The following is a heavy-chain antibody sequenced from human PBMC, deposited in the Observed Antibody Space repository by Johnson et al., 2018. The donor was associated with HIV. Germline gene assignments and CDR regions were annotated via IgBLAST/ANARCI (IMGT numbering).Heavy chain of an antibody. CDR2: ISWNSGST. J-gene: IGHJ3*02. CDR3: AKGGSYAPFDAFDI. Sequence: VQLVESGGGLVQPGRSLRLSCAASGFTFDDYAMHWVRQAPGKGLEWVSGISWNSGSTYYADSVKGRFTISRDSSKNTLYLQINSLRAEATAVYYCAKGGSYAPFDAFDIWGRGTMVTVSS. CDR1: GFTFDDYA. D-gene: IGHD1-26*01. V-gene: IGHV3-9*01.